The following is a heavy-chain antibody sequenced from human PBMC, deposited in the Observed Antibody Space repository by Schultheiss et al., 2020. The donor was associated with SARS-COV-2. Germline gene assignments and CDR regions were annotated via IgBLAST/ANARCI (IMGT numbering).Heavy chain of an antibody. CDR3: ARGEGLGLRLGELATRFDP. CDR2: IYYSGST. V-gene: IGHV4-31*03. D-gene: IGHD3-16*01. CDR1: GGSISSGGYY. Sequence: LRLSCTVSGGSISSGGYYWSWIRQHPGKGLEWIGYIYYSGSTYYNPSLKSRVTISVDTSKNQFSLKLSSVTAADTAVYYCARGEGLGLRLGELATRFDPWGQGTLVTVSS. J-gene: IGHJ5*02.